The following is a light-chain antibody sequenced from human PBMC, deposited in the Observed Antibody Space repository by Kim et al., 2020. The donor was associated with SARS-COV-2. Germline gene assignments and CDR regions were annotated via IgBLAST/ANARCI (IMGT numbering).Light chain of an antibody. CDR3: QQYNDWPWT. J-gene: IGKJ1*01. V-gene: IGKV3-15*01. Sequence: TVMTQSPATLSVSPGERATLSCRASQSVTSNLAWYQQKRGQAPRLLISDASTRATDIPARFSGSGSGTEFTLTISSLQSEDFAVYYCQQYNDWPWTFGQGTKVDIK. CDR2: DAS. CDR1: QSVTSN.